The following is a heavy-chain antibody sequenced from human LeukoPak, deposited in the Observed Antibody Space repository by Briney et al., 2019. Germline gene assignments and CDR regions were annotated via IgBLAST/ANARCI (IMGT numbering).Heavy chain of an antibody. Sequence: ASVKVSCKASGYTFTGYYMHWVRQAPGQGLEWIGRINPNSGGTNYAQKFQGRVTMTRDTSISTAYMELSRLRSDDTAVYYCARGEYSSSYYYYYMDVWGKGTTVTVSS. J-gene: IGHJ6*03. D-gene: IGHD6-6*01. CDR3: ARGEYSSSYYYYYMDV. CDR2: INPNSGGT. CDR1: GYTFTGYY. V-gene: IGHV1-2*06.